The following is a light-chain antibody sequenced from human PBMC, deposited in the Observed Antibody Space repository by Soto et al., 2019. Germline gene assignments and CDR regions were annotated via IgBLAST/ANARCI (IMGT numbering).Light chain of an antibody. CDR3: QQYNNWPIT. V-gene: IGKV3-15*01. J-gene: IGKJ5*01. CDR1: QSVADN. Sequence: EVVMTQSPATLSASQGERVTLSCRSSQSVADNLAWFQQKPGQGPRLLIYGASTRATGIPARFSGSGSETDFTLTISSLRSEDSAVYHCQQYNNWPITFGQGTRLEI. CDR2: GAS.